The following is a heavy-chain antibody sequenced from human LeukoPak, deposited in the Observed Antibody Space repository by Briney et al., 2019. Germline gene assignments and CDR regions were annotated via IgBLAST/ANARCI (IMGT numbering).Heavy chain of an antibody. CDR3: ARQRGVIVVVPAALKTYSRWFDP. Sequence: SETLSLTCAVYGGSFSGYYWSWIRQPPGKGREGSGEINHSGSTNYNPSLKSRVNISVDTSKNQFSLKLSSVTAADTAVYYCARQRGVIVVVPAALKTYSRWFDPWGQGTLVTVSS. CDR1: GGSFSGYY. J-gene: IGHJ5*02. CDR2: INHSGST. D-gene: IGHD2-2*01. V-gene: IGHV4-34*01.